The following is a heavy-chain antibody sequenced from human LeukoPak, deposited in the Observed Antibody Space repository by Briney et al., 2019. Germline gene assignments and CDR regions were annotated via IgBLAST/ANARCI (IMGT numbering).Heavy chain of an antibody. J-gene: IGHJ4*02. CDR1: GYTFTSYD. V-gene: IGHV1-8*01. CDR2: MNPNSGNT. D-gene: IGHD3-22*01. CDR3: ARISGYFTTYFDY. Sequence: ASVKVSCKASGYTFTSYDINWVRQATGQGLEWMGWMNPNSGNTGYAQKFQGRVTMTTDTSTSTAYMELRSLRSDDTAVYYCARISGYFTTYFDYWGQGTLVTVSS.